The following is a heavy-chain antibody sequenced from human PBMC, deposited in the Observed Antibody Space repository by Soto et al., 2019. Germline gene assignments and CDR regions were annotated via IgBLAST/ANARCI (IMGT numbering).Heavy chain of an antibody. Sequence: PGESLNISCKGSGYSFTSYWIGWVRQMPGKGLEWMGIIYPGDSDTRYSPSFQGQVTISADKSISTAYLQWSSLKASDTAMYYCARPYCGGDCYYGYYFDYWGQGTLVTVSS. CDR1: GYSFTSYW. CDR3: ARPYCGGDCYYGYYFDY. J-gene: IGHJ4*02. V-gene: IGHV5-51*01. D-gene: IGHD2-21*02. CDR2: IYPGDSDT.